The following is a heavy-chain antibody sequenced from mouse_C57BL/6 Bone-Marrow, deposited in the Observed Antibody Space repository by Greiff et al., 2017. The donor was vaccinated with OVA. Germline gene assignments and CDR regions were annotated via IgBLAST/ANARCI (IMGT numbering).Heavy chain of an antibody. V-gene: IGHV1-54*01. J-gene: IGHJ1*03. CDR3: TRAYGYDWYFDV. Sequence: QVQLKQSGAELVRPGTSVKVSCKASGYAFTNYLIEWVKQRPGQGLEWIGVINPGSGGTNYNEKFKGKATLTADKSSSTAYMQLSSLTSEDSAVEFCTRAYGYDWYFDVWGTGTTVTVSS. CDR2: INPGSGGT. CDR1: GYAFTNYL. D-gene: IGHD2-2*01.